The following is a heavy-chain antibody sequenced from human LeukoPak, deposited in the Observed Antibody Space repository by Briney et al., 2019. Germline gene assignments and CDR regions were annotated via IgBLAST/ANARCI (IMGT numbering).Heavy chain of an antibody. CDR3: ARDYAKLGYCSGTSCPDAFDF. CDR1: ASTFSSYW. V-gene: IGHV3-21*01. J-gene: IGHJ3*01. D-gene: IGHD2-2*03. CDR2: ISSSSSYI. Sequence: PGGSLRLSCAASASTFSSYWMHWVCQVPGKGLEWVSSISSSSSYIYYADSVKGRFTISRDNAKNSLYLQMNSLRAEDTAVYYCARDYAKLGYCSGTSCPDAFDFWGQGTMVTVSS.